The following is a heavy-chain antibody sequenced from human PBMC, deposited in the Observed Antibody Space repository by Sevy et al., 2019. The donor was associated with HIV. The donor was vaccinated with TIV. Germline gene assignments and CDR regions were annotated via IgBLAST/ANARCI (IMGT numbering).Heavy chain of an antibody. D-gene: IGHD3-10*01. J-gene: IGHJ4*02. CDR2: LSYDDSDE. CDR3: AKDDLGSIDY. Sequence: GGSLRLSCAASGFIFSTSPMHWVRKAPGKGQECVAILSYDDSDENYANSVKGRFTISIDNSKNTLYLQMNSLRTEDTAVYYCAKDDLGSIDYWGQGTLVTVSS. CDR1: GFIFSTSP. V-gene: IGHV3-30-3*02.